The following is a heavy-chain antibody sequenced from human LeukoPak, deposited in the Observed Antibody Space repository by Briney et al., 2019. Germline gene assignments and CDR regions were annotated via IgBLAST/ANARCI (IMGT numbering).Heavy chain of an antibody. CDR3: AREYYDFWSGYSNYYYYYYMDV. Sequence: ASVKVSCKASGYTFTSYGISWVRQAPGQGLEWMGWIRAYNGNTNYAQKLQGRVTMTTDTSTSTAYMELRSLRSDDTAVYYCAREYYDFWSGYSNYYYYYYMDVWGKGTTVTVSS. D-gene: IGHD3-3*01. CDR1: GYTFTSYG. J-gene: IGHJ6*03. CDR2: IRAYNGNT. V-gene: IGHV1-18*01.